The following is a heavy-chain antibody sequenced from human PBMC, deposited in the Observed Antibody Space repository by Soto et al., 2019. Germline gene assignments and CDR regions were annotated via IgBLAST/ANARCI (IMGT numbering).Heavy chain of an antibody. Sequence: ASVKVSCKASGYTFTSYGISWVRQAPGQGLEWMGWISAYNGNTNYAQKLQGRVTMTTDTSTSTAYMELRSLRSDDTAVYYCARGFSPYGSGSYFCWFDPWGQGTLVTVSS. J-gene: IGHJ5*02. V-gene: IGHV1-18*01. CDR1: GYTFTSYG. D-gene: IGHD3-10*01. CDR3: ARGFSPYGSGSYFCWFDP. CDR2: ISAYNGNT.